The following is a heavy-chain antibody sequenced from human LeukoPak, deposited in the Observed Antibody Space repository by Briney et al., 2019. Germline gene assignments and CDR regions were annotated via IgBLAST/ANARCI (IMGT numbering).Heavy chain of an antibody. D-gene: IGHD6-13*01. J-gene: IGHJ4*02. CDR2: ISSGGNYI. CDR1: GLTFSSYS. Sequence: GGSLRLSCAASGLTFSSYSMTWVRQAPGKGLQWVSSISSGGNYIYYADSLKGRFTISRDNAKNSLYLQMNSLRVEDTAVYYCARGYSSTWATGCWGQGTQATVSS. V-gene: IGHV3-21*01. CDR3: ARGYSSTWATGC.